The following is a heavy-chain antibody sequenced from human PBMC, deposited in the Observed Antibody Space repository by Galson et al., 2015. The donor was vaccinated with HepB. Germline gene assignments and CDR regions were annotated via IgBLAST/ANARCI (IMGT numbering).Heavy chain of an antibody. Sequence: SVKVSCKASGYTFTSYYMHWVRQAPGQGLEWMGMTDPSGGSTRYARKFQGRVTMTRDTSTSTIYMELSRLRSEDTAVYYCARAGVVTAVLDDAFDIWGQGTMATVSS. CDR3: ARAGVVTAVLDDAFDI. J-gene: IGHJ3*02. D-gene: IGHD2-21*02. CDR1: GYTFTSYY. V-gene: IGHV1-46*03. CDR2: TDPSGGST.